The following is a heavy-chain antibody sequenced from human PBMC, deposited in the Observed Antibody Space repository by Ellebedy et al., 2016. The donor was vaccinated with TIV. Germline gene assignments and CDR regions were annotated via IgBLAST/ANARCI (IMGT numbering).Heavy chain of an antibody. CDR3: ARASDYGDYHFDY. D-gene: IGHD4-17*01. J-gene: IGHJ4*02. CDR2: INHSGST. Sequence: MPSETLSLTCAVYGGSFSGYYSSWIRQPPGKGLEWIGEINHSGSTNYNPSLKSRVTISVDTSKNQFSLKLSSVTAADTAVYYCARASDYGDYHFDYWGQGTLVTVSS. V-gene: IGHV4-34*09. CDR1: GGSFSGYY.